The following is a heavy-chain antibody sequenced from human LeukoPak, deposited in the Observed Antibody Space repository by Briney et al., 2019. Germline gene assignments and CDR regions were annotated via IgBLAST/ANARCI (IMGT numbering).Heavy chain of an antibody. CDR1: GFTFSSYS. D-gene: IGHD5-24*01. V-gene: IGHV3-21*01. CDR3: ARGEEATISEVLGD. CDR2: ISSSSYI. Sequence: GGSLRLSCAASGFTFSSYSMNWVRQAPGKGLEWVSSISSSSYIYYADSVKGRFTISRDNAKNSLYLQMNSLRAEDTAVYYCARGEEATISEVLGDWGQGTLVTVSS. J-gene: IGHJ4*02.